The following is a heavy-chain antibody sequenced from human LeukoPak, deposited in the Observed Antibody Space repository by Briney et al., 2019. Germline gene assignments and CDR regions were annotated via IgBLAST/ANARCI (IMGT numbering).Heavy chain of an antibody. CDR3: ARDRSVVTGYYYFDF. J-gene: IGHJ4*01. CDR1: GFTFSNAW. V-gene: IGHV3-21*01. CDR2: ITSGSNYV. Sequence: GGSLRLSCAASGFTFSNAWMNWVRQAPGKGLEWVSSITSGSNYVEYTDSVKGRFTISRDNAKNSLYLQMNSLRAEDTAVYFCARDRSVVTGYYYFDFWGHGTLVTVSS. D-gene: IGHD3-9*01.